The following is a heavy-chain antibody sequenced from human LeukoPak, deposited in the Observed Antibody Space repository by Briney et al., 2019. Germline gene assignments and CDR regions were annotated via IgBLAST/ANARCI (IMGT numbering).Heavy chain of an antibody. CDR2: ISYGGSNK. Sequence: GGSLRLSCAASGFTFSSYAMHWVRQAPGKGLEWVAVISYGGSNKYYADSVKGRFTISRDNSKNTLYLQMNSLRGEDTAVYYCARIRLEPVGADYWGQGTLVTVSS. V-gene: IGHV3-30-3*01. J-gene: IGHJ4*02. CDR1: GFTFSSYA. CDR3: ARIRLEPVGADY. D-gene: IGHD1-1*01.